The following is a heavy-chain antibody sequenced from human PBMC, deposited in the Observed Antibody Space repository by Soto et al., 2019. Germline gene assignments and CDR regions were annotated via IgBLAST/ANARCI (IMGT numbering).Heavy chain of an antibody. CDR1: GFTFSNAW. Sequence: PGGSLRLSCAASGFTFSNAWMSWVRQAPGKGLEWVGRIKSKTDGGTTDYAAPVKGRFTISRDDSKNTLYLQMNSLKTEDTAVYYCTTDRIAALYRDEYGMDVWGQGTTVTVSS. CDR2: IKSKTDGGTT. J-gene: IGHJ6*02. CDR3: TTDRIAALYRDEYGMDV. V-gene: IGHV3-15*01. D-gene: IGHD6-6*01.